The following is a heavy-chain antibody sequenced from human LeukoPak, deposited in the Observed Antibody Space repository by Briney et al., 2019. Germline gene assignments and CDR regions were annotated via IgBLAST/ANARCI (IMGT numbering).Heavy chain of an antibody. Sequence: GGSLRLSCAASGFTFSSYGMHWVRQAPGKGLEWVAVIWNDGSNKYYADSVKGRFTISRDQSKNTLTLKMTSLRAEDTAVYYCARSRGGSSSGVVDNFDYWGQGTLVTVSS. CDR2: IWNDGSNK. V-gene: IGHV3-33*01. D-gene: IGHD6-6*01. J-gene: IGHJ4*02. CDR1: GFTFSSYG. CDR3: ARSRGGSSSGVVDNFDY.